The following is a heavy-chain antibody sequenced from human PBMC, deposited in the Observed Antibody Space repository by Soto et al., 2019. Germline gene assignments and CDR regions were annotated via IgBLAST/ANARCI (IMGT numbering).Heavy chain of an antibody. Sequence: ASVKVSCKASGYTFTSYGISWVRQAPGQGLEWMGWISAYNGNTNYAQKLQGRVTMTTDTSTSTAYMELRSLRSDDTAVYYCARVGWPTYCCGDCYSEHYYYYGMDVWGQGTTVTVSS. D-gene: IGHD2-21*02. V-gene: IGHV1-18*04. CDR2: ISAYNGNT. CDR1: GYTFTSYG. J-gene: IGHJ6*02. CDR3: ARVGWPTYCCGDCYSEHYYYYGMDV.